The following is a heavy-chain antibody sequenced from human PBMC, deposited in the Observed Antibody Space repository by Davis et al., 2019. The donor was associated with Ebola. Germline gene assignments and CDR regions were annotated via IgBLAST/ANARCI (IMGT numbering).Heavy chain of an antibody. CDR1: GYSFTGNW. CDR3: ARLFGNSGYSYGYFDY. J-gene: IGHJ4*02. V-gene: IGHV5-51*01. Sequence: GESLKISCKGSGYSFTGNWIAWVRQMPGEGLEWMGIINPVDSDTRYSPSFRGQVIISVDKSISTAYLEWSSLKASDTAMYYCARLFGNSGYSYGYFDYWGQGTLVTVSS. CDR2: INPVDSDT. D-gene: IGHD5-18*01.